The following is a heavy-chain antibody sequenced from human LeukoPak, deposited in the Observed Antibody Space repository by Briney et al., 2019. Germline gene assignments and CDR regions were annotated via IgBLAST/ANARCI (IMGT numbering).Heavy chain of an antibody. Sequence: GGSLRLSCAASGFTFSSSAMSWVRQAPGKGLEWVSAISNNGGYTYYADSVQGRFTISRDNSKSTLCLQMNSLRAEDTAVYYCAKQLGYCSDGTCYFPYWGQGTLVTVSS. V-gene: IGHV3-23*01. J-gene: IGHJ4*02. CDR1: GFTFSSSA. CDR2: ISNNGGYT. CDR3: AKQLGYCSDGTCYFPY. D-gene: IGHD2-15*01.